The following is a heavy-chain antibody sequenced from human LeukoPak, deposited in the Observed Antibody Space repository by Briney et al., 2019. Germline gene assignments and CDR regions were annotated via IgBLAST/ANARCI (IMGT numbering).Heavy chain of an antibody. J-gene: IGHJ5*02. V-gene: IGHV4-31*03. D-gene: IGHD1-7*01. CDR2: IYYSGST. CDR3: ATTSDRELRPGWFDP. CDR1: GGSISSGGYS. Sequence: SQTLSLTCTVSGGSISSGGYSWSWIRQHPGKGLEWIGYIYYSGSTYYNPSLKSRVTISVDTSKNQFSLKLSSVTAADTAVYYCATTSDRELRPGWFDPWGQGTLVTVSS.